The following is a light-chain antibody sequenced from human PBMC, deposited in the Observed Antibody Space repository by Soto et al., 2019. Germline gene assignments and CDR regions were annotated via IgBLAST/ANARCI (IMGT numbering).Light chain of an antibody. J-gene: IGKJ1*01. V-gene: IGKV1-5*03. CDR1: QSISVW. CDR3: QQYNRYSPT. Sequence: DIQMTQSPSTLSASVGDRVTITCRASQSISVWLAWYQQKAGKAPNLLIYKASRLESGVPSRFSGSGSETEFTLTISGLQPGDSATYYCQQYNRYSPTFGQGTKVDIK. CDR2: KAS.